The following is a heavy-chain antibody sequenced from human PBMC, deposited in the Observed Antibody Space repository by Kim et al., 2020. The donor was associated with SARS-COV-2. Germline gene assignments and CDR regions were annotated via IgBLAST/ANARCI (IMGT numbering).Heavy chain of an antibody. J-gene: IGHJ6*02. Sequence: YAQKFQGRVTMTRDTSTSTVYMELSSLRSEDTAVYYCAREGTDYYYGMDVWGQGTTVTVSS. CDR3: AREGTDYYYGMDV. D-gene: IGHD2-8*02. V-gene: IGHV1-46*01.